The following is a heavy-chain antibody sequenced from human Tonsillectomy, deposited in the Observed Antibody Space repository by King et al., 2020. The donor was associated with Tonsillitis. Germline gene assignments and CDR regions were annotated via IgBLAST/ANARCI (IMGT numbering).Heavy chain of an antibody. CDR1: GFTFDDYG. J-gene: IGHJ4*02. D-gene: IGHD6-19*01. V-gene: IGHV3-20*04. CDR3: ARELSSGWYMDY. CDR2: INWSGGST. Sequence: VQLVQSGGGVVRPGGSLRLSCAASGFTFDDYGMSWVRQAPGKGLEWVAGINWSGGSTRYADSVKGRFTISRDNAKNSLYLQMNSLRAEDTALYYCARELSSGWYMDYWGQGTLVTVSS.